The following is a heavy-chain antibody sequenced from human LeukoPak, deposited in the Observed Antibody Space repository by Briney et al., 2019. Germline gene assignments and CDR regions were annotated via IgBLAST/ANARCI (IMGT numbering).Heavy chain of an antibody. CDR2: INSDGSNT. V-gene: IGHV3-74*01. D-gene: IGHD3-22*01. CDR1: GFTFSSYW. Sequence: GGSLRLSCSASGFTFSSYWMHWVRQAPGKGLVWVSDINSDGSNTYCVDSVKGRFTISRDNAKNTLYLQLNSLRAEDTAVYYCARGADSNGYTVLDYWGQGTLVTVSS. CDR3: ARGADSNGYTVLDY. J-gene: IGHJ4*02.